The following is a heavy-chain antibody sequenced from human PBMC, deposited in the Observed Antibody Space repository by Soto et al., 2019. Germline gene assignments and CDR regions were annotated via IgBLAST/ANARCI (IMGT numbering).Heavy chain of an antibody. CDR1: GYTFTNYG. J-gene: IGHJ4*02. CDR3: AKDGADHTAPVTGGY. CDR2: INTYNGNT. V-gene: IGHV1-18*01. Sequence: QVHLVQSGPEVKKPGASVRVSCRASGYTFTNYGIGWVRQAPGQGLEWMGWINTYNGNTNYAQKFRGRLTMTTDTSTTTAYMALRSLKSDDTAMYYCAKDGADHTAPVTGGYWGPGTLVTVSS. D-gene: IGHD2-21*02.